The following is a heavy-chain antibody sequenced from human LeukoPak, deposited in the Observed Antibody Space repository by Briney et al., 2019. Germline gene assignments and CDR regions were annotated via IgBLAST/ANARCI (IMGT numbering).Heavy chain of an antibody. Sequence: GGSLILSCAVSEFTFSSYSMNWVRQAPGKGLEWVSYISSGSSTRYYADSVKGRFTISRDNAKNSLYLQMNSLRAEDTAVYYCAKVWSGYWNYYGMDVWGQGTTVTVSS. CDR2: ISSGSSTR. CDR3: AKVWSGYWNYYGMDV. D-gene: IGHD3-3*01. J-gene: IGHJ6*02. V-gene: IGHV3-48*01. CDR1: EFTFSSYS.